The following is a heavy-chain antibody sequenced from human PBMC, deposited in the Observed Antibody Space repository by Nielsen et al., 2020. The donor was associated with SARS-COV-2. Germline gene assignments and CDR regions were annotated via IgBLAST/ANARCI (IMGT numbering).Heavy chain of an antibody. V-gene: IGHV3-21*01. Sequence: GESLKISCAASGFTFSSYSMNWVRQAPGKGLEWVSSISSSSSYIYYADSVKGRFTISRDNAKNSLYLQMNSLRAEDTAVYYCAKGPPGSRPTDYWGQGTLVTVSS. CDR3: AKGPPGSRPTDY. CDR1: GFTFSSYS. J-gene: IGHJ4*02. CDR2: ISSSSSYI. D-gene: IGHD2-2*01.